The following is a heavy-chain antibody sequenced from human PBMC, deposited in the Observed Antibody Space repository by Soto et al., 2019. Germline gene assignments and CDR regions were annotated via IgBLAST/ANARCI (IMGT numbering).Heavy chain of an antibody. CDR3: VRDGTKTLRDWFDP. Sequence: SETLSLTCTVSGGSINSGDYHWSWIRQSPGKGLEWIGAIYYSGSTYYNPSLKSRIRISVDTSKNQFSLKLRSVTAADTAVYYCVRDGTKTLRDWFDPWGQGISVTVSS. CDR1: GGSINSGDYH. D-gene: IGHD1-1*01. J-gene: IGHJ5*02. CDR2: IYYSGST. V-gene: IGHV4-30-4*01.